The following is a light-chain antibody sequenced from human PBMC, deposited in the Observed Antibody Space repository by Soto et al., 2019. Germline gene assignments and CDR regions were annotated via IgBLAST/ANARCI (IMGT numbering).Light chain of an antibody. J-gene: IGKJ5*01. CDR2: DAS. Sequence: DIQLTQSPSTLSGSVGDRVTLTCQASQNINNYLNWYQQKPGRAPKLLIYDASNLEAGVPSRFRGSGSGTDFTFTISRLQPEDIATYYCQQYENLPTFGQGTRLEI. CDR1: QNINNY. CDR3: QQYENLPT. V-gene: IGKV1-33*01.